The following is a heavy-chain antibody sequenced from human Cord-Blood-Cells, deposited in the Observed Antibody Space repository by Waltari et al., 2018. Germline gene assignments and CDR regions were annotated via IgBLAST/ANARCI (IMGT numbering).Heavy chain of an antibody. V-gene: IGHV4-34*01. Sequence: QVQLQQCGAGLLKPSETLSLTCAVHGGSFSGYYWSWIRQPPGKGLEWIGEINHSGSTNYNPSLKSRVTISVDTSKNQFSLKLSSVTAADTAVYYCATSSSSSVGYWGQGTLVTVSS. D-gene: IGHD6-6*01. CDR1: GGSFSGYY. CDR2: INHSGST. CDR3: ATSSSSSVGY. J-gene: IGHJ4*02.